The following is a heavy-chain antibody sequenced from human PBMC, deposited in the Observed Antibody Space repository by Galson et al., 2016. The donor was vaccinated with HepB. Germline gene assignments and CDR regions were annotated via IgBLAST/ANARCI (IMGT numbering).Heavy chain of an antibody. J-gene: IGHJ6*02. Sequence: SLRLSCAASGFMFSAYVMAWIRQTPEKGLQCVAYISARSDVIYHVDSVEGRFTISRDNAQSSLFLQMNSLRVEDSAICYCVRGDYGFDIWGQGTTVTVSS. V-gene: IGHV3-11*01. CDR3: VRGDYGFDI. CDR1: GFMFSAYV. D-gene: IGHD3-3*01. CDR2: ISARSDVI.